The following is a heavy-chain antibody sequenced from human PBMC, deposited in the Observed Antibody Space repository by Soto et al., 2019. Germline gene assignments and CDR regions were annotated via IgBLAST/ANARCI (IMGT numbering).Heavy chain of an antibody. CDR1: GYTFTSYY. V-gene: IGHV1-46*01. Sequence: GASVKVSCKASGYTFTSYYMHWVRQAPGQGLEWMGIINPSGGSTSYAQKFQGRVTMTRDTPTSTVYMELSSLRSEDTAVYYCARDGIGYSSSWFYGPVDGMDVWGQGTTVTVSS. CDR3: ARDGIGYSSSWFYGPVDGMDV. CDR2: INPSGGST. D-gene: IGHD6-13*01. J-gene: IGHJ6*02.